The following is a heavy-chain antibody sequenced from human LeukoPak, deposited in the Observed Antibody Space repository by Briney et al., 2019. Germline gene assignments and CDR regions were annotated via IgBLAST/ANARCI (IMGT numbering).Heavy chain of an antibody. V-gene: IGHV1-2*02. CDR3: AVAGTGNWFDP. D-gene: IGHD6-19*01. CDR2: INPDSGGT. J-gene: IGHJ5*02. CDR1: GYTFIDYY. Sequence: GASVKVSCKASGYTFIDYYLHWVRQAPGQGLEWMGWINPDSGGTNYAQKFQGRVTMTRDTSISTAYMELSRLRSDDTAVYYCAVAGTGNWFDPWGEGTLVTVSS.